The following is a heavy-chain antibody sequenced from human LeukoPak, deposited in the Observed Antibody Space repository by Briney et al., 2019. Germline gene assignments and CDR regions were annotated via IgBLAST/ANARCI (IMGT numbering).Heavy chain of an antibody. V-gene: IGHV4-59*01. D-gene: IGHD3-16*01. CDR2: IYYSGST. CDR1: GGSISSYY. CDR3: ARGPTTYYFDN. J-gene: IGHJ4*02. Sequence: SETLSLTCTVSGGSISSYYWSWIRQPPGKGLEWIGYIYYSGSTNYNPSLKSRVTISVDTSKNQFSLKLNSVTAADTAVFYCARGPTTYYFDNWGQGTLVTVSS.